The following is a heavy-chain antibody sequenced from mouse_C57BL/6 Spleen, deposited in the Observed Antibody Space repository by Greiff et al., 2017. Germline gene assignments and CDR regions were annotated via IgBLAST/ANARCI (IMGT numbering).Heavy chain of an antibody. CDR2: IYPYNGDT. V-gene: IGHV1-20*01. CDR1: GYSFTGYF. D-gene: IGHD1-1*01. Sequence: VQLKESGPELVKPGDSVKISCKASGYSFTGYFMNWVMQSHGKSLEWIGRIYPYNGDTFYNQKFKGKATLTVDKSSSTAHMELRSLTSEDSAVYYCACGSSEGCFDYWGQGTTLTVSS. J-gene: IGHJ2*01. CDR3: ACGSSEGCFDY.